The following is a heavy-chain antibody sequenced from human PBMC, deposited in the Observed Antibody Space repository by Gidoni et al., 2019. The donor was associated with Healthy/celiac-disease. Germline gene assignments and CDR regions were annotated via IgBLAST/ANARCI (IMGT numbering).Heavy chain of an antibody. D-gene: IGHD3-10*01. J-gene: IGHJ4*02. CDR1: GFPFSSYG. CDR2: ISYDGSNK. CDR3: AKDPNGSGSSID. V-gene: IGHV3-30*18. Sequence: QVQLVESGGGVVQPGRSLRLSCAASGFPFSSYGMHWVRQAPGKGLEWVAVISYDGSNKYYADSVKGRFTISRDNSKNTLYLQMNSLRAEDTAVYYCAKDPNGSGSSIDWGQGTLVTVSS.